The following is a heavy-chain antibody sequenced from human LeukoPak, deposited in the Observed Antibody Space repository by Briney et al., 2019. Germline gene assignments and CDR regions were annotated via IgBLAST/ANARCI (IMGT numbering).Heavy chain of an antibody. D-gene: IGHD7-27*01. CDR2: INDSGST. CDR3: ATIWAAAPPGWFDP. J-gene: IGHJ5*02. CDR1: GGSFSGYY. V-gene: IGHV4-34*01. Sequence: PSETLSLTCAVYGGSFSGYYWSWIRQPPGKGLEWIGEINDSGSTNYNPSLKSRVTISVDTSKNQFSLKLSSVTAADTAVYYCATIWAAAPPGWFDPWGQGTLVTVSS.